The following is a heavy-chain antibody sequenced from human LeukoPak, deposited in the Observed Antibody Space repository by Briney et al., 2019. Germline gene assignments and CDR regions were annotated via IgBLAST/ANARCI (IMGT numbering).Heavy chain of an antibody. Sequence: SETLSLTCAVYGGSFSGYYWSWIRQPPGKGLEWVGEINHSGSTNYNPSLQSRVTISVDTSKNQFSLKLSSVPAADTAVYYCARAPGINEGTIDYWGQGSPVTVSS. CDR3: ARAPGINEGTIDY. CDR2: INHSGST. V-gene: IGHV4-34*01. D-gene: IGHD1-1*01. CDR1: GGSFSGYY. J-gene: IGHJ4*02.